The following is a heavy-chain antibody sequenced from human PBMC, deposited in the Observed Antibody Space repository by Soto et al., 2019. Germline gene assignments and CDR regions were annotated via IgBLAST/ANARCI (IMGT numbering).Heavy chain of an antibody. CDR3: ARGSSWYPFDY. CDR2: IYYSGSA. Sequence: SETLSLTCTVSGGSISSYYWSWIRQPPGKGLEWIGYIYYSGSANYNPSLKSRVTISVDTSKNQFSLKLSSVTAADTAVYYCARGSSWYPFDYWGQGTLVTVSS. V-gene: IGHV4-59*01. D-gene: IGHD6-13*01. J-gene: IGHJ4*02. CDR1: GGSISSYY.